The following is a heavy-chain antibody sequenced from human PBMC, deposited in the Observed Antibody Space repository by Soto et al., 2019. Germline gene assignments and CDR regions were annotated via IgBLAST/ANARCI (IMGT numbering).Heavy chain of an antibody. Sequence: TGGSLRLSCAASGFTFSSYGMHWVRQAPGKGLEWVAVISYDGSNKYYADSVKGRFTISRDNSKNTLYLQMNSLRAEDTAVYYCAKPIFAGTNAFGYWGQGTLVTVSS. J-gene: IGHJ4*02. CDR2: ISYDGSNK. CDR1: GFTFSSYG. CDR3: AKPIFAGTNAFGY. D-gene: IGHD3-3*02. V-gene: IGHV3-30*18.